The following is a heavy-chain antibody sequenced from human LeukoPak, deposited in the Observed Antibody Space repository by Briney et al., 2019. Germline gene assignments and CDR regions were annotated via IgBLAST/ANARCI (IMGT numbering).Heavy chain of an antibody. CDR1: GYTFTGYY. J-gene: IGHJ4*02. CDR2: INPNSGGT. Sequence: ASVKVSCKASGYTFTGYYMHWVRQAPGQGLEWMGWINPNSGGTNYAQKFQGRVTMTRDTSISTAYMELSRLRSDDTAVFYCAREAMRGGAGSYSFDYWGQGTLVTVSS. D-gene: IGHD1-26*01. V-gene: IGHV1-2*02. CDR3: AREAMRGGAGSYSFDY.